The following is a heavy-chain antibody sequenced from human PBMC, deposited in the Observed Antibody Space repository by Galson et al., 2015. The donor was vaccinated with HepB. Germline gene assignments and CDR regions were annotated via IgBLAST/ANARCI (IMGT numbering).Heavy chain of an antibody. Sequence: SLRLSCAASGFTFSSYSMNWVRQAPGKGLEWVSYISSSSSTIYYADSVKGRFTISRDNAKNSLYLQMNSLRAEDTAVYYCARDWARWLQFLGSGFQHWGQGTLVTVSS. V-gene: IGHV3-48*01. CDR1: GFTFSSYS. D-gene: IGHD5-24*01. CDR3: ARDWARWLQFLGSGFQH. CDR2: ISSSSSTI. J-gene: IGHJ1*01.